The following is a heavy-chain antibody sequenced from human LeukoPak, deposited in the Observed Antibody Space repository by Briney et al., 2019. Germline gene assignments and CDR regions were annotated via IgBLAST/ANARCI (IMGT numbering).Heavy chain of an antibody. D-gene: IGHD3-16*02. CDR3: ARDYDYFWGGYRYPFDY. J-gene: IGHJ4*02. CDR2: MNRDGSTT. Sequence: PGGSLRLSCAASGFTFSSYWMHWVRQAPGKGLVWLSRMNRDGSTTNYADSVKGRFTISRDNARNTLYLQMNSLRVEDTAMYFCARDYDYFWGGYRYPFDYWGQGTLVTVSS. CDR1: GFTFSSYW. V-gene: IGHV3-74*01.